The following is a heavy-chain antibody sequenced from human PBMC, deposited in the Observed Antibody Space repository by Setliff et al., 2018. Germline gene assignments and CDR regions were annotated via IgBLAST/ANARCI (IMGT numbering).Heavy chain of an antibody. CDR1: GFTFSSYE. D-gene: IGHD2-21*02. Sequence: HPGGSLRLSCAASGFTFSSYEMNWVRQAPGKGLEWVSYISSSGSTIYYADSVKGRFTISRDNARNSLYLQMNSLRAEDTAVYYCARNWATAQHYYYGMDVWGQGTTVTVSS. J-gene: IGHJ6*02. CDR2: ISSSGSTI. V-gene: IGHV3-48*03. CDR3: ARNWATAQHYYYGMDV.